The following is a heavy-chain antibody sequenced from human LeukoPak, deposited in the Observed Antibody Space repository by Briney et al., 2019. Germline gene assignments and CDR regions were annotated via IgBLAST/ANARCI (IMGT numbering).Heavy chain of an antibody. D-gene: IGHD1-26*01. CDR3: ARGVPIVGATRGGFDY. CDR2: ISYDGSNK. Sequence: PGRSLRLSCAASGSTFSNYVIHWVRQAPGKGLEWVAVISYDGSNKYYADSVKGRFTISRDNSKNTLYLQMNSLRAEDTAVYYCARGVPIVGATRGGFDYWGQGTLVTVSS. V-gene: IGHV3-30*04. CDR1: GSTFSNYV. J-gene: IGHJ4*02.